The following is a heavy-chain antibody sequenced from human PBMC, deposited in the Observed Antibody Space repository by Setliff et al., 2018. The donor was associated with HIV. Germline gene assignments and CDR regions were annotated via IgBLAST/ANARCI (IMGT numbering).Heavy chain of an antibody. CDR1: GGSISSSSSF. CDR2: IYYSGST. CDR3: ARGEFYCGTDCYWSSFDY. J-gene: IGHJ4*02. Sequence: SETLSLTCTVSGGSISSSSSFWGWIRQPPGKGLEWIGSIYYSGSTYYNPSLQSRVTISVDTSKNQFSLKLSSVTAVDTAVYYCARGEFYCGTDCYWSSFDYWGQGILVTVS. V-gene: IGHV4-39*01. D-gene: IGHD2-21*02.